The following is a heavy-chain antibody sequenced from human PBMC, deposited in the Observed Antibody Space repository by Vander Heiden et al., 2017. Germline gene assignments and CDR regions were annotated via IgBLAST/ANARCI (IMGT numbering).Heavy chain of an antibody. Sequence: QVQLVQSGAEVKKPGSSVKVSCKASGGTLSSDAISWVRQAPGQGLEWMGGIIPIFGTANYAQKFQGRVTITADESTSTAYMELSSLRSEDTAVYYCARERYDSSGYWVYYFDYWGQGTLVTVSS. CDR2: IIPIFGTA. J-gene: IGHJ4*02. D-gene: IGHD3-22*01. V-gene: IGHV1-69*01. CDR1: GGTLSSDA. CDR3: ARERYDSSGYWVYYFDY.